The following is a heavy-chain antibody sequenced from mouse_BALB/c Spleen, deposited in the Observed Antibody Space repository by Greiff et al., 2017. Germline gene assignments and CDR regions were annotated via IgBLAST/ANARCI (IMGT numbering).Heavy chain of an antibody. D-gene: IGHD4-1*01. Sequence: QVQLKQSGAELARPGASVKLSCKASGYTFTSYWMQWVKQRPGQGLEWIGAIYPGDGDTRYTQKFKGKATLTADKSSSTAYMQLSSLASEDSAVYYCAKGTGDWYFDVWGAGTTVTVSS. CDR2: IYPGDGDT. V-gene: IGHV1-87*01. CDR1: GYTFTSYW. CDR3: AKGTGDWYFDV. J-gene: IGHJ1*01.